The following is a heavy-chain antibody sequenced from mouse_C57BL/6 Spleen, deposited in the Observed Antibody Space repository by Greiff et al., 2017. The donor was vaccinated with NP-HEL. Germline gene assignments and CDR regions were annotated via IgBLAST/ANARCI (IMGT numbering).Heavy chain of an antibody. CDR1: GYTFTGYW. D-gene: IGHD1-1*01. CDR3: ASSPYYYGSSTGFDY. Sequence: QVQLKQSGAELMKPGASVKLSCKATGYTFTGYWLEWVKQRPGHGLEWIGEILPGSGSTNYNEKFKGKATFTADTSSNTAYMQLSSLTTEDSAIYYCASSPYYYGSSTGFDYWGQGTTLTVSS. J-gene: IGHJ2*01. CDR2: ILPGSGST. V-gene: IGHV1-9*01.